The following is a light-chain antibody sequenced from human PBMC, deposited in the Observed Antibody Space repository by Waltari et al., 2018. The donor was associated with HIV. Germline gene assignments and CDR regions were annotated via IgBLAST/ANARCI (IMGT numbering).Light chain of an antibody. CDR3: AAWDNYLNAWV. CDR1: SSNIGSHF. Sequence: QSVLTQPPSTSATPGQRVTILCSGASSNIGSHFVSWYQHLPGATPKLLIYESDRRPSGGPDRFSGSESGTSASLAISGRRSEDEADYYCAAWDNYLNAWVFGGGTRVTVL. CDR2: ESD. J-gene: IGLJ3*02. V-gene: IGLV1-47*01.